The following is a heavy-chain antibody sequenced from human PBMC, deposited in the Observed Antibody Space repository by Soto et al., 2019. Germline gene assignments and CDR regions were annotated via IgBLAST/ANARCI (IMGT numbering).Heavy chain of an antibody. Sequence: GGSLRLSCAASGFTFSSYWMHWVRQAPGKGLVWVSRINSDGSSTSYADSVKGRFTISRDNAKNTLYLQMNSLRAEDTAVYYCANLHDYTGMDVWGQGTTVTVSS. CDR3: ANLHDYTGMDV. V-gene: IGHV3-74*01. CDR2: INSDGSST. J-gene: IGHJ6*02. CDR1: GFTFSSYW. D-gene: IGHD4-4*01.